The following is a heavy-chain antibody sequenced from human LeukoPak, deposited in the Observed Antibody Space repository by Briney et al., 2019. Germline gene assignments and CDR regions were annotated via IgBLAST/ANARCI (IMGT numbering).Heavy chain of an antibody. D-gene: IGHD1-14*01. CDR2: INPSGGST. CDR3: ASEYRHQDLDY. J-gene: IGHJ4*02. CDR1: GYTCTSYY. Sequence: ASVKVSCKASGYTCTSYYMHWVRQAPGQGLEWMGIINPSGGSTSYTQQVQGRVTMTRDTSTSTVYMELSSLRSEDTAVYYCASEYRHQDLDYWGQGTLVTVSS. V-gene: IGHV1-46*01.